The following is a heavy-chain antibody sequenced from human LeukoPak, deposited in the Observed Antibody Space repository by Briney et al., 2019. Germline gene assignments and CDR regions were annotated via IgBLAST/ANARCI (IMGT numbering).Heavy chain of an antibody. CDR3: AKDEKPDGRWNIDH. V-gene: IGHV3-23*01. J-gene: IGHJ4*02. CDR2: ILANGDKT. CDR1: GFTFSSYS. D-gene: IGHD1/OR15-1a*01. Sequence: PGGSLRLSCAASGFTFSSYSMNWVRQAPGKGLEWVSGILANGDKTYYADSVKGRFTISRDNSKNTLWLQMVSLRAEDMAVYYCAKDEKPDGRWNIDHWGQGTLVTVSS.